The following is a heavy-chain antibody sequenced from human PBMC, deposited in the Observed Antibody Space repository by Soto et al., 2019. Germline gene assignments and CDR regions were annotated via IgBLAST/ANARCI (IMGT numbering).Heavy chain of an antibody. V-gene: IGHV1-2*04. CDR1: GYTFTSYG. CDR3: AREGAYPLDY. Sequence: ASVKDSCKASGYTFTSYGINWVRQTSGQGLEWIGWMNPNSGGTNYAQKFQGWVTMTRDTSISAVYMELSRLRSDDTAVYYCAREGAYPLDYWGQGTLVTVSS. CDR2: MNPNSGGT. D-gene: IGHD2-2*02. J-gene: IGHJ4*02.